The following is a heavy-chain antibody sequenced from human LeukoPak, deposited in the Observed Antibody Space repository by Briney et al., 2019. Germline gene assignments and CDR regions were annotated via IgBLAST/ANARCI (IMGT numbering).Heavy chain of an antibody. Sequence: ETLSLTCTVSGGSISSYYWSWIRQPPGKGLEWIGYIYYSGSTNYNPSLKSRVTISVDTSKNQFSLKLSSMTAADTAVYYCARLSTQWLVPYFDYWGQGTLVTVSS. J-gene: IGHJ4*02. CDR3: ARLSTQWLVPYFDY. D-gene: IGHD6-19*01. CDR2: IYYSGST. CDR1: GGSISSYY. V-gene: IGHV4-59*01.